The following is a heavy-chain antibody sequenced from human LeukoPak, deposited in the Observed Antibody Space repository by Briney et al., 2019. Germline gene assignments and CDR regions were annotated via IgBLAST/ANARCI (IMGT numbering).Heavy chain of an antibody. CDR3: ARRRQNYAMDV. CDR2: VYYGEST. V-gene: IGHV4-39*01. CDR1: GGSISSSSYY. Sequence: SETLSLTCTASGGSISSSSYYWGWLRQPPGKGLEWIGSVYYGESTYYNPSLKSQLTISADTPKNQFSLKLSSVTAADTAVYYCARRRQNYAMDVWGQGTTVAVPS. J-gene: IGHJ6*02.